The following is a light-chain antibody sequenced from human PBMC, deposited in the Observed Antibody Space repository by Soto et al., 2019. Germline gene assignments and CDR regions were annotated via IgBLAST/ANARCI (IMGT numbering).Light chain of an antibody. CDR1: QSHLFGNGHTY. CDR3: LQGTHWPYT. CDR2: KVS. V-gene: IGKV2-30*01. Sequence: DVVMTQSPLSLPVTLGQPASISCTSSQSHLFGNGHTYLNWCHQRPGQSPRRLIYKVSNRDSGVPDRFSGSGSGTDFALKISRVEAEDVGVYYCLQGTHWPYTFGQGTKLEIK. J-gene: IGKJ2*01.